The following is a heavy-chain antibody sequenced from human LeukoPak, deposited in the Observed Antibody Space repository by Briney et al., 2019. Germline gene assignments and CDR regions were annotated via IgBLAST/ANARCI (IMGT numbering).Heavy chain of an antibody. CDR3: ATLGSSGYYYRFDY. CDR2: IYHSGST. V-gene: IGHV4-4*02. J-gene: IGHJ4*02. Sequence: SETLSLTCAVSGGSISSSNWWSWVRQPPGKGLEWIGEIYHSGSTNYNPSLKSRVTISVDTSKSQFSLKLTSVTAADTAVYYCATLGSSGYYYRFDYWGQGTLVTVSS. CDR1: GGSISSSNW. D-gene: IGHD3-22*01.